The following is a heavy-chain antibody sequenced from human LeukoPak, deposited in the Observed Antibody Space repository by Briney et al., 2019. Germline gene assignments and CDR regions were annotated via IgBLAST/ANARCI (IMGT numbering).Heavy chain of an antibody. CDR2: ISAWSGNT. J-gene: IGHJ4*02. Sequence: ASVKVSCKASGYTFTSYGINWVRQAPGQGLEWMGWISAWSGNTNYAQKFQGRVTMTRDTSTGTVYMELRSLRSDDTAVYYCARDLGNSVSDTFDYWGQGTLVTVSS. V-gene: IGHV1-18*01. CDR3: ARDLGNSVSDTFDY. D-gene: IGHD4-23*01. CDR1: GYTFTSYG.